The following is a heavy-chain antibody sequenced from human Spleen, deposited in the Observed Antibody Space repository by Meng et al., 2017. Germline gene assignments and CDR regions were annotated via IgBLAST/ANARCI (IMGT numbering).Heavy chain of an antibody. CDR3: ARAIGRIQLWPYYFDY. CDR1: GYSFTSYW. CDR2: IYPGDSDT. J-gene: IGHJ4*02. D-gene: IGHD5-18*01. V-gene: IGHV5-51*01. Sequence: KVSCKGSGYSFTSYWIGWVRQMPGKGLEWMGIIYPGDSDTRYSPSFQGQVTISADKSISTAYLQWSSLKASDTAMYYCARAIGRIQLWPYYFDYWGQGTLVTVSS.